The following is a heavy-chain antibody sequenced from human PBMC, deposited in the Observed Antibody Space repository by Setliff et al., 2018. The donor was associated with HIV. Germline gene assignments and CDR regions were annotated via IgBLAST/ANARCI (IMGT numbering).Heavy chain of an antibody. Sequence: ETLSLTCTVSGGSISSGSYYWNWIRQPAGKGLEWIGYIYYSGSTNYNPSLKSRVTISVDTSKNQFSLKLSSVTAADTAVYYCARGHMLITYYYYYYMDVWGKGTTVTVSS. CDR2: IYYSGST. CDR1: GGSISSGSYY. D-gene: IGHD3-10*02. J-gene: IGHJ6*03. V-gene: IGHV4-61*10. CDR3: ARGHMLITYYYYYYMDV.